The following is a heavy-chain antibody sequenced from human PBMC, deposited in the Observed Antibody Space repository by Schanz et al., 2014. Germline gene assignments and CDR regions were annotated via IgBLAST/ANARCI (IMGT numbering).Heavy chain of an antibody. CDR2: ISPTGSST. Sequence: QVQLVESGGGVVQPGRSLRLSCAASGFTFSKYGVHWVRQAPGKGLEWVSNISPTGSSTYYADSVKGRFTISRDNGETSVYLQINSLRVEDTAVYYCARDLISSGWYGWGQGTLVTVSS. D-gene: IGHD6-19*01. CDR3: ARDLISSGWYG. V-gene: IGHV3-NL1*01. J-gene: IGHJ4*02. CDR1: GFTFSKYG.